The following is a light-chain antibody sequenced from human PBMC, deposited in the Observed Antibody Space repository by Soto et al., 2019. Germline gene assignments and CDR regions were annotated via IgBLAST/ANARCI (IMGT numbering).Light chain of an antibody. CDR1: RSVSTY. V-gene: IGKV3-11*01. Sequence: IVLTQSPATLSLSPGERATLSCRASRSVSTYLAWYQQKPGQAPRLLIYDASNRATGIPARFSGSGSGTDFTLTISSLEPEDFAVYYCQQRSNWPITFGQGTRREI. J-gene: IGKJ5*01. CDR3: QQRSNWPIT. CDR2: DAS.